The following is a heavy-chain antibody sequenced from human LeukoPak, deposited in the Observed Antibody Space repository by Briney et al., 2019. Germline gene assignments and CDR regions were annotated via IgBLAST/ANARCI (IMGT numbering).Heavy chain of an antibody. Sequence: PGGSLRLSCAASGFTFSSYAMHWVRQAPGKGLERVAVISYDGSNKYYADSVKGRFTISRDNSKNTLYLQMNSLRAEDTAVYYCARGGDYYGSGPWGWGQGTLVTVSS. CDR3: ARGGDYYGSGPWG. CDR2: ISYDGSNK. J-gene: IGHJ4*02. CDR1: GFTFSSYA. D-gene: IGHD3-10*01. V-gene: IGHV3-30-3*01.